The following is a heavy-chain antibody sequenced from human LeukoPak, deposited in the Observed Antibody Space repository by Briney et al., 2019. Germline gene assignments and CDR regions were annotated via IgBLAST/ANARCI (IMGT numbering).Heavy chain of an antibody. CDR1: GFIFSSHW. Sequence: GGSLRLSCAASGFIFSSHWMTWVRQDPGKGLEFVASIKQGGSEKYYADSVKGRFTVSRDNAKNSLNLQMNSLRAGDTAVYYCARGHNYGDRVDYLDFWGQGTKVTVSS. D-gene: IGHD4-17*01. J-gene: IGHJ4*02. CDR3: ARGHNYGDRVDYLDF. V-gene: IGHV3-7*01. CDR2: IKQGGSEK.